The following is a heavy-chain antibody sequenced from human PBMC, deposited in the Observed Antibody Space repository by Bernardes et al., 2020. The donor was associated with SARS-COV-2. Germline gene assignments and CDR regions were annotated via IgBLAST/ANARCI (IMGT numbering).Heavy chain of an antibody. D-gene: IGHD1-1*01. Sequence: GGSLRLSCAASGFTFSDYYMSWIRQAPGKGLEWISYISNSDSAIYYADSVKGRFTISRDNAKNSLYLQMNSLRAEDTAVYYCARTYGGLPSIYNPHSYNGKDVWGQETTVT. J-gene: IGHJ6*02. CDR3: ARTYGGLPSIYNPHSYNGKDV. V-gene: IGHV3-11*01. CDR2: ISNSDSAI. CDR1: GFTFSDYY.